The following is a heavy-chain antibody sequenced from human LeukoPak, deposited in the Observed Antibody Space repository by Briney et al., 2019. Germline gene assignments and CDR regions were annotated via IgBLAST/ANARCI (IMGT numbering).Heavy chain of an antibody. CDR3: AIYSDTYYFDH. CDR1: GYSFTSSW. Sequence: GESLKISCKGSGYSFTSSWIGWVRQMPGKGLEWMGIIYPGDSDTRYSPSFQGQVTIAADKSISTAYLQWSSLKASDTAMYYCAIYSDTYYFDHLCQGTRVTVSS. J-gene: IGHJ4*02. CDR2: IYPGDSDT. D-gene: IGHD1-26*01. V-gene: IGHV5-51*01.